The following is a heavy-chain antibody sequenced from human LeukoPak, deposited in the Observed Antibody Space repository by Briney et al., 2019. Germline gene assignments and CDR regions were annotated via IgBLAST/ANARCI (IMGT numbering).Heavy chain of an antibody. CDR1: GFTFSSYE. D-gene: IGHD3-10*01. CDR2: ISSSGSTI. V-gene: IGHV3-48*03. J-gene: IGHJ4*02. Sequence: PGGSLRLSCAASGFTFSSYEMNWVRQAPGKGLEWVSYISSSGSTIYYADSVKGRFIISRDNAKNSLYLQMNSLRAEDTAVYYCARAWGSGSYFDYWGQGTLVTVSS. CDR3: ARAWGSGSYFDY.